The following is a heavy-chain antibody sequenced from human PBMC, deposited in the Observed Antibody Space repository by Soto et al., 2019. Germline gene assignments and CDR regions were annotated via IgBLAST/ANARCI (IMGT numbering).Heavy chain of an antibody. CDR1: GCSFSSYA. CDR2: ISGSGGST. CDR3: AKDYTVGAIQGPFDY. D-gene: IGHD1-26*01. Sequence: PGVSLRLSCAASGCSFSSYAMSWVRQSAGKGLEWVSAISGSGGSTYYADSVKGRFTISRDNSKNTLYLQMNSLRAEDTAVYYCAKDYTVGAIQGPFDYWGQGTLVTVSS. V-gene: IGHV3-23*01. J-gene: IGHJ4*02.